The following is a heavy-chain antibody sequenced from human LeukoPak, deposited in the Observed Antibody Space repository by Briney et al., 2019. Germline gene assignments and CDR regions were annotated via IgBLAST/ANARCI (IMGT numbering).Heavy chain of an antibody. J-gene: IGHJ6*02. Sequence: ASVTVSCKASGFTFTSSAVQWVRQARGQRLEWIGWTVVGSGNTNYAQKFQERVTITRDMSTSTAYMELSSLRSEDTAVYYCADGVVPDPMGYGMDVWGQGTTVTVSS. D-gene: IGHD2-2*01. CDR3: ADGVVPDPMGYGMDV. V-gene: IGHV1-58*01. CDR1: GFTFTSSA. CDR2: TVVGSGNT.